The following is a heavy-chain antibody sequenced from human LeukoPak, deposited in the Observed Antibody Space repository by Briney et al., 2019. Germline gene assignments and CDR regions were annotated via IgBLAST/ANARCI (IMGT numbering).Heavy chain of an antibody. Sequence: ASVKVSCKASGYTFTDYYMHWVRQAPGQGLEWMGWINPNSGGTNYAQKFQGRVTMTRDTSISTAYMELSSLRSDDTAVYYCASDYSDSSGLGYYYYYMDVWGKGTTVTVSS. CDR2: INPNSGGT. CDR1: GYTFTDYY. J-gene: IGHJ6*03. CDR3: ASDYSDSSGLGYYYYYMDV. V-gene: IGHV1-2*02. D-gene: IGHD3-22*01.